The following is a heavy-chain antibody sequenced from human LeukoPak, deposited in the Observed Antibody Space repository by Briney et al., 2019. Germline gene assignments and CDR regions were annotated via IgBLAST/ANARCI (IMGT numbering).Heavy chain of an antibody. CDR1: GFTFSSYA. CDR2: ISYDGSNK. D-gene: IGHD3-22*01. Sequence: GGSLRLSCAASGFTFSSYAMHWVRQAPGKGLEWVAVISYDGSNKYYADSVKGQFTISRDNSKNTLYLQMNSLRAEDTAVYYCARVAYYYDSSGLDAFDIWGQGTMVTVSS. J-gene: IGHJ3*02. CDR3: ARVAYYYDSSGLDAFDI. V-gene: IGHV3-30*04.